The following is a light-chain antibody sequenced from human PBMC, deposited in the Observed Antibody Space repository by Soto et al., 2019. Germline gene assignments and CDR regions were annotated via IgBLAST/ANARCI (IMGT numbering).Light chain of an antibody. CDR1: SSNIGAGYD. Sequence: QSVLTQPPSVSGAPGQRVTISCTGSSSNIGAGYDVHWYQQLPGTAPKLLIYGNSNRPSGVPDRFSGSKSGTSASLAITGLQADDEADYYCQSYDSSLSGFSVFGTGTKLTVL. CDR2: GNS. J-gene: IGLJ1*01. V-gene: IGLV1-40*01. CDR3: QSYDSSLSGFSV.